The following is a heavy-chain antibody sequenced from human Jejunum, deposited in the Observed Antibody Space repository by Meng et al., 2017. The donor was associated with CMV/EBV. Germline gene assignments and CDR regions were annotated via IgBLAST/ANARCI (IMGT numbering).Heavy chain of an antibody. CDR2: ILYDGSNK. Sequence: QVQVVESGGGVGQPGGYLRLSCEAAGLTFSNYGMHWVRQAPGKGLEWVTLILYDGSNKYYADSVKGRFTISRDNSKNTLYLQMSSLRPEDTAVYYCAKSGDGNGLRYFDKWGQGTLVTVSS. J-gene: IGHJ4*02. V-gene: IGHV3-30*02. CDR1: GLTFSNYG. D-gene: IGHD3-22*01. CDR3: AKSGDGNGLRYFDK.